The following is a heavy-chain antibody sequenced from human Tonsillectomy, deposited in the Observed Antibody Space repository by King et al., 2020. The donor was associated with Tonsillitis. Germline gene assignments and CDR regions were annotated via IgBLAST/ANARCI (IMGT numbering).Heavy chain of an antibody. CDR3: AKHYYYGSGSSIDY. CDR1: GFTFSSYG. CDR2: ISYDGSNK. V-gene: IGHV3-30*18. D-gene: IGHD3-10*01. J-gene: IGHJ4*02. Sequence: VQLVESGGGVVQPGRSLRLSCAASGFTFSSYGMHWVRQAPGKGLEWVAVISYDGSNKYYADSVKGRFTISRDNSKNTLYLQMNSLRAEDTAVYYCAKHYYYGSGSSIDYWGQGTLVTVSS.